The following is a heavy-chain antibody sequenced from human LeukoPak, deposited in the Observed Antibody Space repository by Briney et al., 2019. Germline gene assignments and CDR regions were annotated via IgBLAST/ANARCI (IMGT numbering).Heavy chain of an antibody. V-gene: IGHV4-34*01. J-gene: IGHJ4*02. CDR3: ARVKRKYQVLKPLHETPSHYFDY. CDR2: ISHSGST. D-gene: IGHD2-2*01. CDR1: GGSFSGYH. Sequence: PSETLSLTCAVYGGSFSGYHWSWIRQPPGKGLEWIGEISHSGSTKYNPSLKSRLTIAVDTSKNQFSLKLNSVTAADTAMYYCARVKRKYQVLKPLHETPSHYFDYWGQGTLVTVSS.